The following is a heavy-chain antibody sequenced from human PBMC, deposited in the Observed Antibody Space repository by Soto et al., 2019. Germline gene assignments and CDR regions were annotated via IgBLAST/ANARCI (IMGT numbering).Heavy chain of an antibody. Sequence: QVQLVQSGAEVKKPGASVKVSCKASGYTFTSYDINGVRQATGQGLEWMGWMNPNSGNTGYAQKFQGRVTMTRNTSISTAYMELSSLRPEDTAVYYCAREWWVRAPIFDYWVQGTLVTVSP. V-gene: IGHV1-8*01. CDR3: AREWWVRAPIFDY. J-gene: IGHJ4*02. D-gene: IGHD2-15*01. CDR2: MNPNSGNT. CDR1: GYTFTSYD.